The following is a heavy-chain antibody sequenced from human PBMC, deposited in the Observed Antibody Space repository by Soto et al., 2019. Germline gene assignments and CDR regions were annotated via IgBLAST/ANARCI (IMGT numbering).Heavy chain of an antibody. CDR1: GGSISSGSYY. J-gene: IGHJ6*02. D-gene: IGHD3-10*01. V-gene: IGHV4-31*06. CDR3: GSLGGMDV. CDR2: IYYSGST. Sequence: QVQLQESGPGLVKPSQTLSLTCTVSGGSISSGSYYWSWIRQLPGKGLEWIGYIYYSGSTYYNPSLKSRVTISVDTSKNQFSLKLNSGTAADTAVYGSGSLGGMDVWGQGTTVTVSS.